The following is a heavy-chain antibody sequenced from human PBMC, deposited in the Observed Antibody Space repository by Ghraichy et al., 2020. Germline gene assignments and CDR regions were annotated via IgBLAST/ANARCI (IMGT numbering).Heavy chain of an antibody. J-gene: IGHJ4*02. CDR2: IYYSGST. V-gene: IGHV4-61*01. Sequence: SETLSLTCTVSGGSVSSGSYYWSWIRQPPGKGLEWIGYIYYSGSTNYNPSLKSRVTISVDTSKNQFSLKLSSVTAADTAVYYCARVESPATIPYWGQGTLVTVSS. CDR3: ARVESPATIPY. CDR1: GGSVSSGSYY. D-gene: IGHD5-24*01.